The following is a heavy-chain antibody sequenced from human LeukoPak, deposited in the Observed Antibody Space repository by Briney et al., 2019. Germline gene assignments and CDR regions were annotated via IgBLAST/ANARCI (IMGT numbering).Heavy chain of an antibody. CDR2: IIPILGTA. CDR1: GGTFSSYA. D-gene: IGHD5-18*01. V-gene: IGHV1-69*13. CDR3: ARGIVDTAMVYWFDP. J-gene: IGHJ5*02. Sequence: SVKVSCKASGGTFSSYAISWVRQAPGQGLEWMGGIIPILGTANYAQKFQGRVTITADESTSTAYMELSSLRSEDTAVYYCARGIVDTAMVYWFDPWGQGTLVTVSS.